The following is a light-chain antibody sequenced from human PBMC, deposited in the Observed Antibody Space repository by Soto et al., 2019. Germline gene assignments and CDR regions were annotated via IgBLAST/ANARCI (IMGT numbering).Light chain of an antibody. V-gene: IGKV3-20*01. CDR2: GTS. CDR1: QSVGSSY. Sequence: EIVLTQSPGTLSLSPGERATLSCRASQSVGSSYLAWYQQKPGQAPSLLMFGTSNRATGIPDRFSGSGSGTDFTLTINSLEPEDFAVYYCQQYGSSPRTFGQGTKVEV. J-gene: IGKJ1*01. CDR3: QQYGSSPRT.